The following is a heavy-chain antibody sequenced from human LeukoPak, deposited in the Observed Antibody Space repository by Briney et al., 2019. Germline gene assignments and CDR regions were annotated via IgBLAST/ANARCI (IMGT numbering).Heavy chain of an antibody. D-gene: IGHD4-17*01. Sequence: SETLSLTCAVSGVSFNDYYRSWVRQTAGKGLEWIGEINHSGYTNDSPSLKSRVTISIDTSRKQFSLNLRSVTVADTGIYYCTRMTTGHDYWGQGTLVTVSS. V-gene: IGHV4-34*01. CDR2: INHSGYT. CDR1: GVSFNDYY. CDR3: TRMTTGHDY. J-gene: IGHJ4*02.